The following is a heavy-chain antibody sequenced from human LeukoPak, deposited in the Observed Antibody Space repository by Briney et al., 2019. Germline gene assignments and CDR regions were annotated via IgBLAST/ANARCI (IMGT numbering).Heavy chain of an antibody. Sequence: GGSLRLSCVASQFTFSTYSMSWVRQAPGKGLEWVSSISSSSSISYADSVKGRFTISRDNAKNSLYLQMNSLRAEDTAVYYCARDKIVGATYFDYWGQGTLVTVSS. J-gene: IGHJ4*02. CDR1: QFTFSTYS. CDR2: ISSSSSI. D-gene: IGHD1-26*01. V-gene: IGHV3-21*01. CDR3: ARDKIVGATYFDY.